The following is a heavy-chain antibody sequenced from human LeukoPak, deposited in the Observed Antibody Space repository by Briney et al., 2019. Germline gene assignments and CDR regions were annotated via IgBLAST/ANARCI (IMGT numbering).Heavy chain of an antibody. D-gene: IGHD6-6*01. V-gene: IGHV4-4*02. CDR2: IYHTGSS. CDR1: GGSFSSTDW. CDR3: ARDLSSSSSGHDGAFDI. Sequence: SETLSLTCTVSGGSFSSTDWWSWVRQPPGKGLEWIGEIYHTGSSNYNPSLRTRLIISLDTSKSQFSLKLMSVTAADTAMYFCARDLSSSSSGHDGAFDIWGQGTMVTVSS. J-gene: IGHJ3*02.